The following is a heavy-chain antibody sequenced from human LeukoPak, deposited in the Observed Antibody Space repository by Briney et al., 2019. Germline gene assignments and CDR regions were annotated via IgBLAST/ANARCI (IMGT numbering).Heavy chain of an antibody. V-gene: IGHV3-23*01. Sequence: PGGSLRLSCAASGFTFSSYAMGWVRQTPEKGLEWVSAIRDAGSAYYADSVKGRFTISRDNSKNTLYLQMDSLRGEDTAVYYCAVRGSAWGGPFNYWGRGTLVTVSS. CDR3: AVRGSAWGGPFNY. J-gene: IGHJ4*02. D-gene: IGHD6-19*01. CDR2: IRDAGSA. CDR1: GFTFSSYA.